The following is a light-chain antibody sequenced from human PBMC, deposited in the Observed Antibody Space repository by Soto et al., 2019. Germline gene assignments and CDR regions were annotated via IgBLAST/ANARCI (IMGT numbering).Light chain of an antibody. CDR3: AAWDDSLRGV. V-gene: IGLV1-47*01. J-gene: IGLJ7*01. CDR1: SYNIGSNY. Sequence: HSVLTQPPSASGTPGQRVTISCSGSSYNIGSNYVYWYQQLPGTAPKLLIYRNNQRPSGVPDRFSGSKSGTSASLAISGLRSEDEADYYCAAWDDSLRGVFGGGTQLTVL. CDR2: RNN.